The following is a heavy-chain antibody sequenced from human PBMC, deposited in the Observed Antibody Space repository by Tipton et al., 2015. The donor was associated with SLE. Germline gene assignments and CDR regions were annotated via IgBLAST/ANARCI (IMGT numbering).Heavy chain of an antibody. J-gene: IGHJ6*03. CDR2: INYSGNT. V-gene: IGHV4-34*01. Sequence: LRLSCGVNGGSFSGYHCNWIRQSPGKGLEWIGEINYSGNTNYNPSLKSRVTISVDTSKNQFSLKLSSVTAADTAVYYCARGYQLPLGPYYYYYMDVWGKGTTVTVSS. D-gene: IGHD2-2*01. CDR1: GGSFSGYH. CDR3: ARGYQLPLGPYYYYYMDV.